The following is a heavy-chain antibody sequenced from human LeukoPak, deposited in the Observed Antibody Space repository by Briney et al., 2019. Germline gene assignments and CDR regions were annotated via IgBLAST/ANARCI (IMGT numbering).Heavy chain of an antibody. V-gene: IGHV1-2*02. CDR3: ARNYYGSGSHAEDY. CDR2: INPNSGGT. D-gene: IGHD3-10*01. Sequence: ASVKVSYKASGYTFTGYYMHWVRQAPGQGLEWMGWINPNSGGTNYAQKFQGRVTMTRDTSISTAYMELSRLRSDDTAVYYCARNYYGSGSHAEDYWGQGTLVTVSS. J-gene: IGHJ4*02. CDR1: GYTFTGYY.